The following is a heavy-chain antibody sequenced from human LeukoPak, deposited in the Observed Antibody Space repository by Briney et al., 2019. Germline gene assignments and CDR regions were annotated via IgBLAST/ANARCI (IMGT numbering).Heavy chain of an antibody. CDR3: TRSPYYNGYDS. V-gene: IGHV3-74*03. D-gene: IGHD3-10*01. Sequence: GGSLGLPGESSVSDYRIHSIHGVPHPRGRGLVGVSRITRDGSTTTYADSVKGRFTISRDNAKNTLYLQMNSLRVEDTAVYYCTRSPYYNGYDSWGQGTLVAVSS. CDR2: ITRDGSTT. J-gene: IGHJ5*01. CDR1: VSDYRIHS.